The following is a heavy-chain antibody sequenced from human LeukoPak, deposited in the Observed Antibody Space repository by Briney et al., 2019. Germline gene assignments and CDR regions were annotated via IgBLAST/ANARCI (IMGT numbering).Heavy chain of an antibody. V-gene: IGHV4-59*11. J-gene: IGHJ4*02. D-gene: IGHD3-10*01. Sequence: SETLSLTCTVSGASINSHYWSWIRQPPGKGLEWIAYIYYSGSTSYNPSFKSRVTMSVDTSKNQFSLRLKSVTAADTAVYYCARAGRGVRGAPSGYWGQGALVTVSS. CDR2: IYYSGST. CDR3: ARAGRGVRGAPSGY. CDR1: GASINSHY.